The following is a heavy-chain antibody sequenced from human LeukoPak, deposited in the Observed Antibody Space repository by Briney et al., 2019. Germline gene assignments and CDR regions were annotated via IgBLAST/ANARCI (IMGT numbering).Heavy chain of an antibody. CDR3: ARRRGILAPYWYFDL. Sequence: SETLSLTCAVYGGSFSGYYWSWIRQPPGKGLEWTGEINHSGSTNYNPSLKSRVTISVDTSKNQFSLKLSSMTAADTAVYYCARRRGILAPYWYFDLWGRGTLVTVSS. V-gene: IGHV4-34*01. CDR2: INHSGST. J-gene: IGHJ2*01. D-gene: IGHD2-15*01. CDR1: GGSFSGYY.